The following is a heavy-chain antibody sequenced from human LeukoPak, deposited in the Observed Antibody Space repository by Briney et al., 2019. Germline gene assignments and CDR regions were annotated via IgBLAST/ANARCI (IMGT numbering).Heavy chain of an antibody. V-gene: IGHV1-2*02. CDR2: INPNSGGT. CDR3: ARESTTTIFGVVIINHDAFDI. D-gene: IGHD3-3*01. Sequence: ASVKVSCKASGYTFTGYYMHWVRQAPGQGLEWMGWINPNSGGTNYAQKFQGRVTMTRDTSISTAYMELSRLRSDDTAAYYCARESTTTIFGVVIINHDAFDIWGQGTMVTVSS. J-gene: IGHJ3*02. CDR1: GYTFTGYY.